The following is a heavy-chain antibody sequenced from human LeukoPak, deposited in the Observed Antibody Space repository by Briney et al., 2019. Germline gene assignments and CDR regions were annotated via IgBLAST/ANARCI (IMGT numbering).Heavy chain of an antibody. V-gene: IGHV1-2*02. Sequence: ASVKVSCKASGYTFSAYYMHWVRQAPGQGLEWMGWINPNSGGTRYAQKFQGRVTMTIDTSTSTAYLELYRLRSDDTAVYYCARDLPFEGLLEWLLEYWGQGTLVTVSS. CDR3: ARDLPFEGLLEWLLEY. CDR1: GYTFSAYY. J-gene: IGHJ1*01. CDR2: INPNSGGT. D-gene: IGHD3-3*01.